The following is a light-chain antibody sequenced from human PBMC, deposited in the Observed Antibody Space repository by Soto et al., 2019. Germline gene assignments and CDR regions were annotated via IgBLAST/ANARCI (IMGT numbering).Light chain of an antibody. CDR3: QQRKNWPT. J-gene: IGKJ1*01. Sequence: EIVLTQSPATLSLSPGERATLSCRASQSVSTYLAWYQQKPGQAPRLLIYDASNRATGVPARFSGSGSETDFTLTISRLEPEDFAVYYCQQRKNWPTFGQGTKVDIK. CDR1: QSVSTY. CDR2: DAS. V-gene: IGKV3-11*01.